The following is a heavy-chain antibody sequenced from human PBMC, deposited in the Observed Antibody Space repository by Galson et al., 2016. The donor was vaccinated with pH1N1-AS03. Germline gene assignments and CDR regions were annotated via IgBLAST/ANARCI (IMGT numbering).Heavy chain of an antibody. J-gene: IGHJ4*02. Sequence: SLRLSCAASGLRFSNHVMSWVRQAPGKGLHWVSTISGSGSTTYHGDSVKGRFTISRDNPKNTLFLQMNSLRTDDTAIYYCARAIGAAGSAWGQGTLVTVSS. CDR3: ARAIGAAGSA. CDR2: ISGSGSTT. CDR1: GLRFSNHV. D-gene: IGHD6-13*01. V-gene: IGHV3-23*01.